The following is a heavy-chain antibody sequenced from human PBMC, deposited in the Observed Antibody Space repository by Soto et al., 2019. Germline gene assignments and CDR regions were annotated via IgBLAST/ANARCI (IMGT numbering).Heavy chain of an antibody. V-gene: IGHV4-34*01. Sequence: SETLSLTCAVYGGSFSGYYWSWIRQPPGKGLEWIGEINHSGSTNYNPSLKSRVTISVDTSKNQFSLKLSSVTAADTAVYYCARSLSGPDAFDIWGQGTMVTVSS. CDR2: INHSGST. J-gene: IGHJ3*02. CDR3: ARSLSGPDAFDI. CDR1: GGSFSGYY. D-gene: IGHD3-9*01.